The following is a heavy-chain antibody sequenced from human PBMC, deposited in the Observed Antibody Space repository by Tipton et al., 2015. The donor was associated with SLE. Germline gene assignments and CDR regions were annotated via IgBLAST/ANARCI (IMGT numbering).Heavy chain of an antibody. Sequence: SLRLSCAASGFTFSSYAMSWVRQAPGKGLEWVSAISGSGGSTYYADSVKGRFTISRDNAKNSLYLQMNSLRAEDTAVYYCARRGASDGSYYSHYYYYMDVWGKGTTVTVSS. V-gene: IGHV3-23*01. D-gene: IGHD1-26*01. CDR2: ISGSGGST. CDR1: GFTFSSYA. J-gene: IGHJ6*03. CDR3: ARRGASDGSYYSHYYYYMDV.